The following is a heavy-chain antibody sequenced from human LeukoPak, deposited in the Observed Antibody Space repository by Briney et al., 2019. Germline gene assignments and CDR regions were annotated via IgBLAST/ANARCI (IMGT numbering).Heavy chain of an antibody. J-gene: IGHJ4*02. CDR1: GFTFSSYW. CDR3: APSSWYVGFDY. V-gene: IGHV3-74*01. D-gene: IGHD6-13*01. CDR2: INSDGSST. Sequence: GGSLRLSCAASGFTFSSYWMHWVRQAPGKGLVWVSRINSDGSSTSYADSVKGRFTISRDNAKNTLYLQMNSLRAEDTAVYYCAPSSWYVGFDYWGQGTLVTVSS.